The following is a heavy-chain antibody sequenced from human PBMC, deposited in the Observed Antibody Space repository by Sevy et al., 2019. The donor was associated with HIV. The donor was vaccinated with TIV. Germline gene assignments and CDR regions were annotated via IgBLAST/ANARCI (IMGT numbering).Heavy chain of an antibody. CDR1: GFIFSNYG. D-gene: IGHD3-22*01. CDR3: ARIHDSSGYIRLSLYYYGMDV. Sequence: GGSLRLSCVASGFIFSNYGMHWVRQAPGKGLEWVAVMWSDGGIEYYADSVKGRLSISRDNSKNTLSLQMNSLRGEDTARYYCARIHDSSGYIRLSLYYYGMDVWGQGPTVTVSS. CDR2: MWSDGGIE. J-gene: IGHJ6*02. V-gene: IGHV3-33*01.